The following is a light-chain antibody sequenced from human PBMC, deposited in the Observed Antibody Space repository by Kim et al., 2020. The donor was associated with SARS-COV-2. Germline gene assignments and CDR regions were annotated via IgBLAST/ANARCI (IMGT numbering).Light chain of an antibody. CDR3: TSYTSAISLL. V-gene: IGLV2-14*03. CDR1: NSDIGGYPY. J-gene: IGLJ3*02. Sequence: QSALTQPASVSGSPGQSITISCTGTNSDIGGYPYVSWYQQHPGKAPKLMIYDVSNRPSGVSNRFSGSKSGNTASLTISGLQAEDEADYYCTSYTSAISLLFGGGPKVTVL. CDR2: DVS.